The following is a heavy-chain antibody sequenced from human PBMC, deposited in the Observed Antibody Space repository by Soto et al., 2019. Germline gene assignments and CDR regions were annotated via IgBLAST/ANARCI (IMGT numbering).Heavy chain of an antibody. D-gene: IGHD4-17*01. CDR3: ARHTVPTRPFDY. J-gene: IGHJ4*02. Sequence: PSETLSLTCTASGGSISSSSYYWGWIRQPPGKGLEWIGTIYYSGSSYYNPSLKRRVTISVDTSKNQFSLRLSSMTAEDAAVYYCARHTVPTRPFDYWGQGTLVTVSS. V-gene: IGHV4-39*01. CDR1: GGSISSSSYY. CDR2: IYYSGSS.